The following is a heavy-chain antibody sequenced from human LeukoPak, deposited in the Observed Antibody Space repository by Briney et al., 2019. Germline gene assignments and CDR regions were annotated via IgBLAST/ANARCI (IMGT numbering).Heavy chain of an antibody. CDR3: ARASTGGSSGYYYYYMDV. V-gene: IGHV4-59*12. CDR1: GGSISSYY. J-gene: IGHJ6*03. D-gene: IGHD6-6*01. Sequence: SETLSLTCTVSGGSISSYYWSWIRQPPGKGLEWIGYIYYSGSTNYNPSLKSRVTISVDTSKNQFSLKLSSVTAADTAVYYCARASTGGSSGYYYYYMDVWGKGTTVTVSS. CDR2: IYYSGST.